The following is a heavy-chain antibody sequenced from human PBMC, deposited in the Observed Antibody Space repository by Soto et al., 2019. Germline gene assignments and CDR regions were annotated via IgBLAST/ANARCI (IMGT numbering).Heavy chain of an antibody. CDR1: GFKFDEYS. Sequence: EVQLVESGGGVQRPGGSLRLSCAASGFKFDEYSMSWVRQAPGKGLEWVSGINWNGGTISYTDSVKGRFTISRDNAKNSLYLQMNSLRVEDTAFYYCASDKVRVPTYWGQGTLVTVSS. V-gene: IGHV3-20*04. D-gene: IGHD3-10*01. CDR3: ASDKVRVPTY. CDR2: INWNGGTI. J-gene: IGHJ4*02.